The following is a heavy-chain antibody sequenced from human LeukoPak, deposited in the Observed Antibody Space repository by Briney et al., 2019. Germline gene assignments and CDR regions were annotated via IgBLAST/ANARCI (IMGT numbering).Heavy chain of an antibody. J-gene: IGHJ3*02. D-gene: IGHD3-16*01. CDR2: ISAYNGNT. CDR1: GYTFTSYG. V-gene: IGHV1-18*01. Sequence: ASVTVSCKASGYTFTSYGISWVRQAPGQGLEWMGWISAYNGNTNYAQKLQGRVTMTRDTSISTAYMELSRLRSDDTAVYYCARDLEYLYPGGAFDIWGQGTMVTVSS. CDR3: ARDLEYLYPGGAFDI.